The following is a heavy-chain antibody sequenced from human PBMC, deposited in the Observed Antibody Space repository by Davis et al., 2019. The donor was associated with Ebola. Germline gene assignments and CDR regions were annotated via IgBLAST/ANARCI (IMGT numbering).Heavy chain of an antibody. CDR1: GFTFSSYS. D-gene: IGHD3-3*01. V-gene: IGHV3-21*01. CDR2: ISSSSSYI. Sequence: PGGSLRLSCAASGFTFSSYSMNWVRQAPGKGLEWVSSISSSSSYIYYADSVKGRFTISRDNAKNSLYLQMNSLRDEDTAVYYCARVDDFWSGYYIDWGQGTLVTVSS. CDR3: ARVDDFWSGYYID. J-gene: IGHJ4*02.